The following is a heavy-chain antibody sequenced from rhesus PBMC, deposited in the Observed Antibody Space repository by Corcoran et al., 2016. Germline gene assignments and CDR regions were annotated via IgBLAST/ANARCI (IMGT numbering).Heavy chain of an antibody. V-gene: IGHV4-80*01. CDR2: INGYSGCT. Sequence: QVQLQESGPGLVKPSETLSLTCAVSGGSFRSYWWNWIRQPPGKGLEWIGEINGYSGCTSATPSLQSRVTSSLYVSKNQFSLRLTSVTAADTAVYYCTSPVRYRFDVWGPGVLVSVSS. CDR1: GGSFRSYW. D-gene: IGHD3-9*01. CDR3: TSPVRYRFDV. J-gene: IGHJ5-1*01.